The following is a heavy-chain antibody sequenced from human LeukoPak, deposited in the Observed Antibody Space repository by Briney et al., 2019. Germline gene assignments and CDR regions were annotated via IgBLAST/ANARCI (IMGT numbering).Heavy chain of an antibody. CDR2: ISGSGGST. CDR1: GFTFSSYA. Sequence: PGGSLRLSXAASGFTFSSYAMSWVRQAPGKGLEWVSAISGSGGSTYYADSVKGRFTISRDNPKNTLYLQMNSLRAEDTAVYYCAKVSIGELEYYFDYWGQGTLVTVSS. CDR3: AKVSIGELEYYFDY. J-gene: IGHJ4*02. V-gene: IGHV3-23*01. D-gene: IGHD3-10*01.